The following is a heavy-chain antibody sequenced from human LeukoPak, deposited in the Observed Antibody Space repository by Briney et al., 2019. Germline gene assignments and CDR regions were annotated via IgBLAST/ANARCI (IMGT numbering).Heavy chain of an antibody. CDR1: GGSISSYY. J-gene: IGHJ6*02. V-gene: IGHV4-4*07. Sequence: SETLSLTCTVSGGSISSYYWSWIRQPAGKGLEWIGRIYTSGSTNYNPSLKSRVTMSVDTSKNQFSLRLSSVTAADTAVYYCARDNYGDYGPPSYYYGMDVWGQGTTVTVSS. D-gene: IGHD4-17*01. CDR3: ARDNYGDYGPPSYYYGMDV. CDR2: IYTSGST.